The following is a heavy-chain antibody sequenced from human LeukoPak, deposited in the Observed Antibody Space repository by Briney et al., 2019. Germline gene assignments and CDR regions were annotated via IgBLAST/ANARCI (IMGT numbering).Heavy chain of an antibody. J-gene: IGHJ4*02. CDR2: ISDYNGNT. V-gene: IGHV1-18*01. Sequence: ASVTVSCTASGCTFTSYGISWVRQAPGQGLEWMGWISDYNGNTNYAQKFQGRVTMTRDTSISTAYMEPSRLRSDDTAVYYCARDFGWYGSGSLGPLDYWGQGTLVTVSS. D-gene: IGHD3-10*01. CDR3: ARDFGWYGSGSLGPLDY. CDR1: GCTFTSYG.